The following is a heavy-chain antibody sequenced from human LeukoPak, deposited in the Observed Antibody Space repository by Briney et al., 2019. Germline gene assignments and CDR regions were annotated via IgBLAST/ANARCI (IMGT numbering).Heavy chain of an antibody. CDR2: INTNTGNP. Sequence: ASVKVSCKASGYTFTSYAMNWVRQAPGQGLEWMGWINTNTGNPTYAQGFTGRFVFSLDTSVSTAYLQISSLKAEDTAVYYCARDRRGTLAVADRGNNWFDPWGQGTLVTVSS. V-gene: IGHV7-4-1*02. J-gene: IGHJ5*02. CDR1: GYTFTSYA. D-gene: IGHD6-19*01. CDR3: ARDRRGTLAVADRGNNWFDP.